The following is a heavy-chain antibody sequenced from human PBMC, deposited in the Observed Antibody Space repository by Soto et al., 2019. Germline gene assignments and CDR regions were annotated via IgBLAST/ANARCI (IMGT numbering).Heavy chain of an antibody. CDR3: AKWVGSSGYDYPSYYYYGMDV. CDR2: ISGSGGST. J-gene: IGHJ6*02. V-gene: IGHV3-23*01. CDR1: GFTFSSYA. Sequence: GGSLRLSCAASGFTFSSYAMSWVRQAPGKGLEWVSAISGSGGSTYYADSVKGRFTISRDNSKNTLYLQMNSLRAEDTAVYYCAKWVGSSGYDYPSYYYYGMDVWGQGTTVTVSS. D-gene: IGHD3-22*01.